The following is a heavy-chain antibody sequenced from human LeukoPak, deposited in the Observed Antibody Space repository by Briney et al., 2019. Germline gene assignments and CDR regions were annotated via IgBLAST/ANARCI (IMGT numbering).Heavy chain of an antibody. V-gene: IGHV4-59*08. Sequence: SETLSLTCTVSGGSISNDYWSWVRQPPGKGLEWIGYVYYSGSTDYNPSLKSRVTISVDTSKNQFSLKLSSVTAADTAVYYCARRRSGDSHFDYWGQGTLVTVSS. CDR1: GGSISNDY. D-gene: IGHD3-16*01. CDR2: VYYSGST. CDR3: ARRRSGDSHFDY. J-gene: IGHJ4*01.